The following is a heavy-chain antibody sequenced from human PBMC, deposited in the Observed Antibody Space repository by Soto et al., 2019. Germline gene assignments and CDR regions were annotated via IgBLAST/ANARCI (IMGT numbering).Heavy chain of an antibody. J-gene: IGHJ4*01. CDR1: GFTFSNYW. V-gene: IGHV3-74*01. Sequence: GGSLRLSCAASGFTFSNYWMHWVLQVPGRGLVWVSRISHDGSGTSYADSVKGRFTIPRDNAKNTVYLQMNSLRAEDTAVYYCGSVFEYWG. CDR3: GSVFEY. CDR2: ISHDGSGT.